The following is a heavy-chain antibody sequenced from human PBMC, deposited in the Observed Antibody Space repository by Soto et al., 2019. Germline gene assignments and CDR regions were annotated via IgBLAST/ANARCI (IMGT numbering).Heavy chain of an antibody. D-gene: IGHD3-10*01. CDR3: ARLIGSPRGQAGAWFDP. V-gene: IGHV5-51*01. J-gene: IGHJ5*02. Sequence: GESLKISCKGSGYSFTSYWIGWVRQMPGKGLEWMGIIYPGDSDTRYSPSFQGQVTISADKSISTAYLQWSSLKALDTAMYYCARLIGSPRGQAGAWFDPWGQGTLVTVSS. CDR2: IYPGDSDT. CDR1: GYSFTSYW.